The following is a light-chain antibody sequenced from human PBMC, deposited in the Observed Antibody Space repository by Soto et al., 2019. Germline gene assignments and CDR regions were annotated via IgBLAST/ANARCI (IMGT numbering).Light chain of an antibody. CDR2: DAS. CDR3: HQYSVFPWT. V-gene: IGKV1-5*01. J-gene: IGKJ1*01. CDR1: ESIGLW. Sequence: DVQMTQSPYTLSASVGDRVTITCRASESIGLWLAWYQQKPGQAPKPLVYDASSLQSGVSSRFSGSGSGTAFTLTINSLKTDDFATYSCHQYSVFPWTFGQGTKVEIK.